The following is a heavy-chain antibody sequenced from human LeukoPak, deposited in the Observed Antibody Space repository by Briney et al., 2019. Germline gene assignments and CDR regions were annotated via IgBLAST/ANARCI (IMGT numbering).Heavy chain of an antibody. D-gene: IGHD6-13*01. V-gene: IGHV3-30*18. CDR3: AKDAPPLTAAAGNTVFDY. J-gene: IGHJ4*02. CDR1: GFTFSSFG. CDR2: ISYDGNKK. Sequence: GGSLRLSCAASGFTFSSFGMHWVRQAPGKGLEWVAVISYDGNKKYYADSVKGRFTISRDNSKNTLYLQMNSLRAEDTAVYYCAKDAPPLTAAAGNTVFDYWGQGTLVTVSS.